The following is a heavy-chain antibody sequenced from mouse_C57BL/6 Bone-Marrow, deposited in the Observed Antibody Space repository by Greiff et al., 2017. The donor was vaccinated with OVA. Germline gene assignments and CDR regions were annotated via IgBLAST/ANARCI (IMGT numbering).Heavy chain of an antibody. V-gene: IGHV1-72*01. CDR3: AREKGLRRYYFDY. J-gene: IGHJ2*01. Sequence: QVQLQQPGAELVKPGASVKLSCKASGYTFTSYWMHWVKQRPGRGLEWIGRIDPNSGGTKYNEKFKSKATLTVDKPSRTAYMQLSILTSEDSAVYYCAREKGLRRYYFDYWGQGTTLTVSS. CDR1: GYTFTSYW. D-gene: IGHD2-4*01. CDR2: IDPNSGGT.